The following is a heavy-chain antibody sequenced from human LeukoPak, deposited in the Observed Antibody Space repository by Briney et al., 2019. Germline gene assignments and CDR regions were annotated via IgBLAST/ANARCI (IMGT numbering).Heavy chain of an antibody. Sequence: SSVKVSCKASGYTFTGYYMHWVRQAPGQGLEWMGRIIPILCIANYLQKFQGRVTITADKSTSTAYMELSSLRSEETAVYYCARSNIATRRGDNWFDPWGQGTLVTVSS. D-gene: IGHD6-6*01. CDR1: GYTFTGYY. J-gene: IGHJ5*02. V-gene: IGHV1-69*02. CDR3: ARSNIATRRGDNWFDP. CDR2: IIPILCIA.